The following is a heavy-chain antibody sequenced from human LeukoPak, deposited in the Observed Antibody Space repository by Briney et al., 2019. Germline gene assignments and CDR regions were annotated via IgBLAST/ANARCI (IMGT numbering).Heavy chain of an antibody. V-gene: IGHV3-30-3*01. Sequence: GGSLRLSCAASGFTFSSYAMHWVRQAPGKGLEWVAVIPHDGSNKYYADSVKGRFTISRDNSKNTLYLQMNSLRAEDTAVYYCAKDLVVPAASPTVTTRVHDSGWGQGTLVTVSS. D-gene: IGHD2-2*01. CDR2: IPHDGSNK. CDR3: AKDLVVPAASPTVTTRVHDSG. J-gene: IGHJ4*02. CDR1: GFTFSSYA.